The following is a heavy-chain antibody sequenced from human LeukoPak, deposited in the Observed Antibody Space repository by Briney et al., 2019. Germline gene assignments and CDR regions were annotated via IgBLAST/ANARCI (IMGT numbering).Heavy chain of an antibody. D-gene: IGHD2-21*02. CDR1: GYSFTSYW. CDR2: IYPGDSDT. CDR3: ARTAAYCGGDCYPAQVDY. V-gene: IGHV5-51*01. Sequence: GESLKISCKGSGYSFTSYWIGWVRQMPGKGLEWMGIIYPGDSDTRYSPSFQGQVTISADKSISTAYLQRSSLKASDTAMYYCARTAAYCGGDCYPAQVDYWGQGTLVTVSS. J-gene: IGHJ4*02.